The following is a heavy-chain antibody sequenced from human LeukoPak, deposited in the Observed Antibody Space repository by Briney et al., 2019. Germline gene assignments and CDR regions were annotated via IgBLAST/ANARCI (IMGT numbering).Heavy chain of an antibody. CDR3: ARGLGGIRVVVPAAMHFDY. CDR2: INHSGSP. Sequence: SETLSLTCAVYGGSFSGYYWSWIRQPPGKGLEWIGEINHSGSPNYNPSLKSRVTISVDTSKNQYSLKLSSVTAADTAVYYCARGLGGIRVVVPAAMHFDYWGQGTLVTVSS. CDR1: GGSFSGYY. V-gene: IGHV4-34*01. D-gene: IGHD2-2*01. J-gene: IGHJ4*02.